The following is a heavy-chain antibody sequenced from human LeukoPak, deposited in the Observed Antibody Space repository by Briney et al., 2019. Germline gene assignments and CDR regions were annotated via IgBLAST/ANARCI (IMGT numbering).Heavy chain of an antibody. CDR2: ISGSGGST. CDR1: GFTFSSYA. Sequence: GGSLRLSCAASGFTFSSYAMSWVRQAPGKGLEWVSAISGSGGSTYYADSVKGRFTISRDNSKNTLYLQMNSLSPEDTAVYYCAKDAKYTAMWYYFYVDVWGKGTTVTVSS. D-gene: IGHD5-18*01. CDR3: AKDAKYTAMWYYFYVDV. J-gene: IGHJ6*03. V-gene: IGHV3-23*01.